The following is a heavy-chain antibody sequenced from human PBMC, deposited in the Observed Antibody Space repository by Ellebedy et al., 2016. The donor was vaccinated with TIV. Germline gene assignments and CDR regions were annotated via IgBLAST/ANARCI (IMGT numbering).Heavy chain of an antibody. CDR1: GFTVSSNY. CDR2: IYSGGST. CDR3: ARGMPGKGYHYHYGMDV. V-gene: IGHV3-53*01. D-gene: IGHD2-2*01. Sequence: GESLKISCAASGFTVSSNYMSWVRQAPGKGLEWVSVIYSGGSTYSADSVKGRFTISRDNSKNTLYLQMNSLRAEDTAVYYCARGMPGKGYHYHYGMDVWGQGTTVTVSS. J-gene: IGHJ6*02.